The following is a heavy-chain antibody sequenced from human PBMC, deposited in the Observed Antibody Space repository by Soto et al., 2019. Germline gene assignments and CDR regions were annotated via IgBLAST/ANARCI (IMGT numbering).Heavy chain of an antibody. CDR2: INAGDGTT. D-gene: IGHD3-22*01. Sequence: ASVKVSCKASGYTFTSYAMHWVRQAPGQRLEWKGWINAGDGTTKYSQKIQGRVTITRDTSASTVYMELISLRSEYTAVYYCARGHSSGYYDNWFDPWGQGTLVTVSS. CDR3: ARGHSSGYYDNWFDP. CDR1: GYTFTSYA. J-gene: IGHJ5*02. V-gene: IGHV1-3*01.